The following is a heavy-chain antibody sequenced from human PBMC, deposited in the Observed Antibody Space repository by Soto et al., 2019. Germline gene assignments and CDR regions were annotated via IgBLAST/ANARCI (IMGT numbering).Heavy chain of an antibody. V-gene: IGHV3-48*02. J-gene: IGHJ4*02. D-gene: IGHD3-3*01. Sequence: GGSLRLSCVASGFSFSNYNMNWVRQAPGKGLEWVSYITDGSDTVHYADSVRGRFTISRDNAESSLYLQMNSLRDEDTAVYFCARDFGHGYYLDYWGRGTLVTVSS. CDR2: ITDGSDTV. CDR1: GFSFSNYN. CDR3: ARDFGHGYYLDY.